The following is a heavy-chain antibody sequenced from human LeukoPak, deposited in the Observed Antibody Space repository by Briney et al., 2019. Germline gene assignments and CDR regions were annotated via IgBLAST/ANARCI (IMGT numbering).Heavy chain of an antibody. CDR1: GGSLSSYY. CDR2: IYTSGST. J-gene: IGHJ4*02. CDR3: ARDPGSSSRGVFDY. D-gene: IGHD6-6*01. Sequence: SETLSLTCTVSGGSLSSYYWSWIRQPAGKGLEWIGRIYTSGSTNYNPSLKSRVTMSVDTSKNQFSLKLSSVTAADTAVYYCARDPGSSSRGVFDYWGQGTLVTVSS. V-gene: IGHV4-4*07.